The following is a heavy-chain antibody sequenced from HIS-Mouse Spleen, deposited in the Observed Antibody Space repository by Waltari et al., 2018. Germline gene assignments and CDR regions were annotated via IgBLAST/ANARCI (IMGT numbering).Heavy chain of an antibody. CDR1: GFSLSTSGMC. V-gene: IGHV2-70*15. J-gene: IGHJ4*02. CDR2: IAWDDDK. CDR3: ARIAEGYTSGWYAFDY. Sequence: QVTLRESGPALVKPTQTLTLTCTFSGFSLSTSGMCVSWLRQPPGKALGWLARIAWDDDKYYSTSLKTRLTISRDTSKNQVVLTMTNMDPLDTATYYCARIAEGYTSGWYAFDYWGQGTLVTVSS. D-gene: IGHD6-19*01.